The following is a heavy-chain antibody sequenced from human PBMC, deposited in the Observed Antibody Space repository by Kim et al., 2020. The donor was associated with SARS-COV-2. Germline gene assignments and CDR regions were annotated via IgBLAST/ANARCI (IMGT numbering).Heavy chain of an antibody. CDR1: GGSISSYY. Sequence: SETLSLTCTVSGGSISSYYWSWIRQPPGKGLEWIGYIYYSGSTNYNPSLKSRVTISVDTSKNQFSLKLSSVTAAYTAMYYCARELRYYDSSGYDYWGQGTLVTVSS. J-gene: IGHJ4*02. CDR2: IYYSGST. V-gene: IGHV4-59*01. D-gene: IGHD3-22*01. CDR3: ARELRYYDSSGYDY.